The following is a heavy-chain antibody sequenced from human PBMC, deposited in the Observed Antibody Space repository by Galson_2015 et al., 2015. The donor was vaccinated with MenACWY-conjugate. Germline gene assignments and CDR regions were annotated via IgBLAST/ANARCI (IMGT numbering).Heavy chain of an antibody. CDR1: GDFINSNNKF. J-gene: IGHJ4*02. CDR3: ARRRDGSSKNFDY. CDR2: IYYSGNT. V-gene: IGHV4-61*05. Sequence: ETLSLTCTVSGDFINSNNKFWGRIRQPPGKGLEWIGYIYYSGNTNYNPSLKSRVTISVDTSKNQFSLKLSSVTAADTAVYYCARRRDGSSKNFDYWGQGTLVTVSS. D-gene: IGHD5-24*01.